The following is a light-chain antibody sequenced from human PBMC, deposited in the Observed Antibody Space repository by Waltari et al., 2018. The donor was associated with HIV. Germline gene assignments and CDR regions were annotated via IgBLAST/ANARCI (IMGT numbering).Light chain of an antibody. CDR3: AAWDDSLNGQV. CDR2: SNN. Sequence: QSVLTQSPSASGTPGQRVIISCSGSSSNIGSNSVNWYQQLPGTAPKLLIYSNNERPAGVPDRFAGSKAGTAASLAISGLQSEDEADYHCAAWDDSLNGQVFGGGTKLTVL. V-gene: IGLV1-44*01. CDR1: SSNIGSNS. J-gene: IGLJ2*01.